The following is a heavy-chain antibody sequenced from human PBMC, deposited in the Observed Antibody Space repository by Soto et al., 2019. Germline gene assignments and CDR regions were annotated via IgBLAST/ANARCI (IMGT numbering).Heavy chain of an antibody. Sequence: GTSVELFCKAPGGTFKNNGIIWVRQAPGQGLEWMGGIIPVFGTTNYAQKFQGRLTITADDFTSTVYMELSRLRYEDTAVYYCARENGVAVATILYYFDYWGPGTLVSVSS. CDR3: ARENGVAVATILYYFDY. D-gene: IGHD5-12*01. J-gene: IGHJ4*02. CDR1: GGTFKNNG. V-gene: IGHV1-69*13. CDR2: IIPVFGTT.